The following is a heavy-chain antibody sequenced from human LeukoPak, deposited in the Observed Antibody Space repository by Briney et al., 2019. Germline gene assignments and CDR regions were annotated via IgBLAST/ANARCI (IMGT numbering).Heavy chain of an antibody. V-gene: IGHV3-23*01. CDR3: ATEKVGPNLYYFDY. D-gene: IGHD1-26*01. Sequence: GGSLRLSCAASGSSFNSFGMSWVRQAPGKGLEWVSAISSAGVSTYYADSVKGRFTISRDNSKNTLYLQMKSLRAEDTAVYYCATEKVGPNLYYFDYWGQGALVTVSA. J-gene: IGHJ4*02. CDR2: ISSAGVST. CDR1: GSSFNSFG.